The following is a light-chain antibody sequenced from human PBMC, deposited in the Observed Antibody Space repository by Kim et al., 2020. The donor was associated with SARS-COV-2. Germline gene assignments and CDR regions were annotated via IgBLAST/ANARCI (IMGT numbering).Light chain of an antibody. Sequence: QSVLTQPASVSGSPGQSITISCTGTSSDVGSYNLVSWYQQHPGKAPKLMIYEVSKGPSGVSNRFSGSKSGNTASLTISGLQAEDEADYYCCSYAGNKLVFGGGTQLTVL. J-gene: IGLJ3*02. CDR2: EVS. CDR1: SSDVGSYNL. CDR3: CSYAGNKLV. V-gene: IGLV2-23*02.